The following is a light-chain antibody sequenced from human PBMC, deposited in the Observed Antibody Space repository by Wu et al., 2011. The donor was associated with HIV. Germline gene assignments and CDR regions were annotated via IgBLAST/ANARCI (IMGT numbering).Light chain of an antibody. V-gene: IGKV3-20*01. CDR1: QSVSGT. CDR3: QQYGSSFT. Sequence: EIVLTQSPATLSLSPGERATLSCRASQSVSGTLAWYQQKPGQAPRLLIYDASNRATGIPDRFSGSGSGTDFTLTINRLEPEDFAVYYCQQYGSSFTFGPGTKVEIK. J-gene: IGKJ3*01. CDR2: DAS.